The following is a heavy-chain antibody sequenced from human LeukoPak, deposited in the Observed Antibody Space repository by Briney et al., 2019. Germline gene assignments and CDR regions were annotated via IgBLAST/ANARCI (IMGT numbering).Heavy chain of an antibody. CDR1: DCSISSGYY. V-gene: IGHV4-38-2*01. D-gene: IGHD3-16*01. CDR3: ARVWAYSYGYFDY. Sequence: SETLSLTCAVPDCSISSGYYWGWIRQPPGKGLEWIGSIYHSGSDYYNPSLKSRVTISVDTSKNQFSLKLSSVTAADTAVYYCARVWAYSYGYFDYWGQGSLVTVSS. J-gene: IGHJ4*02. CDR2: IYHSGSD.